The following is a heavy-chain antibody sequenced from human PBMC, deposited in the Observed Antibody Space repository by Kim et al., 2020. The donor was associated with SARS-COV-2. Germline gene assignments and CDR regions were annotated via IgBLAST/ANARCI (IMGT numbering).Heavy chain of an antibody. V-gene: IGHV3-73*01. J-gene: IGHJ3*02. CDR3: TRIPATTLAFWDAFDI. Sequence: SVKRRFTISRDDSKNTAYLEMSGLKTEDTALYYCTRIPATTLAFWDAFDIWGQGTMVTVSS. D-gene: IGHD1-1*01.